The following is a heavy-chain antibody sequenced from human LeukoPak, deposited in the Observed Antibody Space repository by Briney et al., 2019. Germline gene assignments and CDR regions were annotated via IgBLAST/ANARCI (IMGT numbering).Heavy chain of an antibody. CDR2: IYYSGST. CDR3: ARGGARESSDFDV. V-gene: IGHV4-59*02. D-gene: IGHD4/OR15-4a*01. Sequence: SETLSLTCTVSVGSVNDYYWNCIRQPPGKGLECVGHIYYSGSTDYNPYLKSRCTMSVDTSKNHFSLKLNSVTAADRAVYYWARGGARESSDFDVWGQGTMVTVSA. CDR1: VGSVNDYY. J-gene: IGHJ3*01.